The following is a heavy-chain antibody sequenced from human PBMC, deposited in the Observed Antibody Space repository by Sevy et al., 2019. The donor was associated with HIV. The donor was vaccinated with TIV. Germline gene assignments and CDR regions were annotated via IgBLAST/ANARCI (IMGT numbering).Heavy chain of an antibody. CDR3: ARADSITMIVVADQHFDY. CDR1: GFTFSSYS. J-gene: IGHJ4*02. V-gene: IGHV3-48*02. Sequence: GGSLRLSCAASGFTFSSYSMNWVRQAPGKGLEWVSYISSSSSTIYYADSVKGRFTISRDNAKNSLYLQMNSLRDEDTAVYYCARADSITMIVVADQHFDYWGQGILVTVSS. CDR2: ISSSSSTI. D-gene: IGHD3-22*01.